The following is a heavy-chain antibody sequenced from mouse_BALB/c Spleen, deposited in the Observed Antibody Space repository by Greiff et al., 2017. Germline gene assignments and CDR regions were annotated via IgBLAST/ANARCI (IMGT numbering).Heavy chain of an antibody. CDR1: GYTFTSYW. CDR2: INPSTGYT. CDR3: ARQEYGNYGFAY. D-gene: IGHD2-10*02. J-gene: IGHJ3*01. V-gene: IGHV1-7*01. Sequence: QVQLKQSGAELAKPGASVKMSCKASGYTFTSYWMHWVKQRPGQGLEWIGYINPSTGYTEYNQKFKDKATLTADKSSSTAYMQLSSLTSEDSAVYYCARQEYGNYGFAYWGQGTLVTVSA.